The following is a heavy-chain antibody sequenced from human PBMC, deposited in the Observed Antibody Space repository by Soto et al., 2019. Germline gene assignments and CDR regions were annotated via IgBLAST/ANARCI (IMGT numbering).Heavy chain of an antibody. Sequence: SXTLSLTCTVSGGSTSSDNYWSWIRQPPGKGLEWIGHIYYSGNTDYNPSLKSRLAISIDTSKNQFSLKLSSVTAADTAVYFCAREGGESSDGLYYFDSWGQGSLVTVSS. CDR3: AREGGESSDGLYYFDS. CDR2: IYYSGNT. J-gene: IGHJ4*02. V-gene: IGHV4-30-4*01. D-gene: IGHD3-16*01. CDR1: GGSTSSDNY.